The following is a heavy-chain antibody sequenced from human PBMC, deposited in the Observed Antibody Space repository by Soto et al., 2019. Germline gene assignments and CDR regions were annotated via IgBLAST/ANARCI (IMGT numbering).Heavy chain of an antibody. CDR2: ISASGDAT. V-gene: IGHV3-23*01. Sequence: EVQLLESRGDLAQAGESLRLTCAATGFTFSGHAMTWVRQAPGQGLEGVSIISASGDATFYADSVKGRFTISRDNSKSTLYLQMNTLRAEDTAVYYCARGLAVAGRTYFFDYWGRGTLSPSPQ. D-gene: IGHD6-19*01. CDR3: ARGLAVAGRTYFFDY. J-gene: IGHJ4*02. CDR1: GFTFSGHA.